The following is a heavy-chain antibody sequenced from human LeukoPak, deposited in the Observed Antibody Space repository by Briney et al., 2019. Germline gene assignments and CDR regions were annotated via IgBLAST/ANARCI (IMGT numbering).Heavy chain of an antibody. J-gene: IGHJ4*02. D-gene: IGHD6-13*01. Sequence: GRSLRLSCAASGFTFSSYGMHWVRQAPGKGLEWVAVIWYDGSKKYYADSVKGRFTISRDNSKNTLYLQMNSLRAEDTAVYYYAKDSSSWYNYFDYWGQGTLVTVSS. CDR3: AKDSSSWYNYFDY. V-gene: IGHV3-33*06. CDR2: IWYDGSKK. CDR1: GFTFSSYG.